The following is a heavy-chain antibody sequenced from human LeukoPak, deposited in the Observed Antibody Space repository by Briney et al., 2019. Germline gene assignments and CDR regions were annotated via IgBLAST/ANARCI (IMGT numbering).Heavy chain of an antibody. Sequence: SETLSLTCTVSGGSISSYYWSWIRQPPGTGLEWIGYIYDSGSTNYNPSLKSRVTISVDTSKNQFSLKLSSVTAADTAVYFCARGSSGYEPFDYWGQGTLVTVSS. CDR2: IYDSGST. CDR1: GGSISSYY. CDR3: ARGSSGYEPFDY. D-gene: IGHD5-12*01. J-gene: IGHJ4*02. V-gene: IGHV4-59*01.